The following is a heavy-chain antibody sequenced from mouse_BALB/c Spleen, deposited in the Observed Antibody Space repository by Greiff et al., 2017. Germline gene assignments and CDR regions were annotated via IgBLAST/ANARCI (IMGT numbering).Heavy chain of an antibody. V-gene: IGHV1-5*01. CDR2: IYPGNSDT. CDR3: TRGYLDDYDVGFAY. J-gene: IGHJ3*01. D-gene: IGHD2-4*01. Sequence: EVQLQQSGTVLARPGASVKMSCKASGYSFTSYWMHWVKQRPGQGLEWIGAIYPGNSDTSYNQKFKGKAKLTAVTSASTAYMELSSLTNEDSAVYYCTRGYLDDYDVGFAYWGQGTLVTVSA. CDR1: GYSFTSYW.